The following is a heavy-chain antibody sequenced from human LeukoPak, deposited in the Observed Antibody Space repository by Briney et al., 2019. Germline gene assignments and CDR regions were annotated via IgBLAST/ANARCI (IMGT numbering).Heavy chain of an antibody. Sequence: GGSLRLSCAASGFTFSSYEMNWVRQAPGKGLEWVAVISYDGSNKYYADSVKGRFTISRDNSKNTLYLQMNSLRAEDTAVYYCAKLQLAMVTDPIDYWGQGTLVTVSS. J-gene: IGHJ4*02. D-gene: IGHD5-18*01. CDR3: AKLQLAMVTDPIDY. CDR1: GFTFSSYE. CDR2: ISYDGSNK. V-gene: IGHV3-30*18.